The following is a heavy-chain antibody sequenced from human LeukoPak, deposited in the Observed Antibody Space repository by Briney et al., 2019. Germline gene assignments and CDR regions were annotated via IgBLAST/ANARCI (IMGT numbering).Heavy chain of an antibody. CDR1: GITFSTYN. Sequence: GGSLRLSCAASGITFSTYNMHWVRQAPGKGLEWMAFISYGGLFKQYADSVKGRFTVSRDNSKNTLYLQMSSLRAEDTAIYYCGKDGQNDSPYSMDILGQETTVTVSS. CDR2: ISYGGLFK. CDR3: GKDGQNDSPYSMDI. V-gene: IGHV3-30*02. J-gene: IGHJ6*02. D-gene: IGHD3-16*01.